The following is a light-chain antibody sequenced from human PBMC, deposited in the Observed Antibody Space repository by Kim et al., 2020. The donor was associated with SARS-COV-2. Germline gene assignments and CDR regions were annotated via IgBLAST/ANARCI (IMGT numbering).Light chain of an antibody. Sequence: AIRMTQSPSSLSASTGDRVTITCRASQGISSYLAWYQQKPGKAPKLLIYAASTLQSGVPSRFSGSGSGTDFTLTISCLQSEDFATYYCQQYCSYPRTFCPGTMVDIK. CDR2: AAS. J-gene: IGKJ3*01. CDR3: QQYCSYPRT. V-gene: IGKV1-8*01. CDR1: QGISSY.